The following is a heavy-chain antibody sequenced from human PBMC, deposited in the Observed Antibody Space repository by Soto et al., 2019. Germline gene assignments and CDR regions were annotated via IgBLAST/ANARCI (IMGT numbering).Heavy chain of an antibody. J-gene: IGHJ4*02. Sequence: SETLSLTCAVSGGSISSGGYSWSWIRQPPGKGLEWIGYIYHSGSTYYNPSLKSRVTISVDRSKNQFSLKLSSVTAADTAVYYCARGGGELELRRDFDYWGQGTLVTVSS. CDR3: ARGGGELELRRDFDY. D-gene: IGHD1-7*01. CDR1: GGSISSGGYS. V-gene: IGHV4-30-2*01. CDR2: IYHSGST.